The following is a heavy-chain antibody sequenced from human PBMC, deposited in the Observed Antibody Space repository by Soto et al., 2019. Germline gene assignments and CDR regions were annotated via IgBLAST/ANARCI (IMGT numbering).Heavy chain of an antibody. CDR3: ARLRIATNNYKWFDP. CDR1: GATLNSGNYY. CDR2: IYVTGAV. Sequence: SETLSLTCSVSGATLNSGNYYWSWIRQVPGKGLEWIGHIYVTGAVDYNPSLRDRITISQGTSERQFSLNLRLVTAADTAVYYCARLRIATNNYKWFDPWGQGTLVTVSS. J-gene: IGHJ5*02. D-gene: IGHD2-21*01. V-gene: IGHV4-31*03.